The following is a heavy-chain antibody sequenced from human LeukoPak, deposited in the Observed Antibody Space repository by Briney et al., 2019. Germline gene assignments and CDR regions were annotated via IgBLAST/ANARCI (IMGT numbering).Heavy chain of an antibody. J-gene: IGHJ6*02. CDR2: MNQDGSET. Sequence: GGSLRLSCAASGFTFRRYWMGWVRQAPGKGLEWVANMNQDGSETYHVDSVKGRFTISRDNAKNSLYLQMNSLRVEDTAVYYCYCSSWYEYDYYGMAVWGPGTTVTVSS. CDR1: GFTFRRYW. D-gene: IGHD6-13*01. V-gene: IGHV3-7*01. CDR3: YCSSWYEYDYYGMAV.